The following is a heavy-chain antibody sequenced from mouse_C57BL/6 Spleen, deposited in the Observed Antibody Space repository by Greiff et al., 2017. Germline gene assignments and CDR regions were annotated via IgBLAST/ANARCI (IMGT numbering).Heavy chain of an antibody. CDR1: GFTFSDYY. CDR3: ARYYYGSPYAMDD. Sequence: EVKLLESEGGLVQPGSSMKLSCTASGFTFSDYYMAWVRQVPEKGLEWVANINYDGSSTYYLDSLKCRFIISRDNAKNILYLQMSSLKSEDTAQYYCARYYYGSPYAMDDWGQGASVTVSS. CDR2: INYDGSST. V-gene: IGHV5-16*01. J-gene: IGHJ4*01. D-gene: IGHD1-1*01.